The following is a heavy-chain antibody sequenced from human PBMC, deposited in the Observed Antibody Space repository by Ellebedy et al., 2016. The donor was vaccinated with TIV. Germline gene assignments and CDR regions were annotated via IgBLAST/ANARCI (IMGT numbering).Heavy chain of an antibody. V-gene: IGHV1-8*02. CDR2: MNPNSGNT. D-gene: IGHD6-19*01. J-gene: IGHJ4*02. Sequence: AASVKVSCKASGGTFSSYAINWVRQATGQGLEWMGWMNPNSGNTGYAQKFQGRVTMTRNTSISTAYMELSSLRSEDTAVYYWARGAGWSDYWGQGTLVTVSS. CDR1: GGTFSSYA. CDR3: ARGAGWSDY.